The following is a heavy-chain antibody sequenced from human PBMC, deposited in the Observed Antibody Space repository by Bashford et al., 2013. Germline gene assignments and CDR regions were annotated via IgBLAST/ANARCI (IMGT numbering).Heavy chain of an antibody. CDR1: GGTFSSYA. Sequence: PSVKVSCKASGGTFSSYAISWVRQAPGQGLEWMGWINPNSGGTNYAQKFQGRVTMTRDTSISTAYMELSRLRSDDTAVYYCARSNYYDSSGYGYWGQGTLVTVSS. CDR2: INPNSGGT. J-gene: IGHJ4*02. D-gene: IGHD3-22*01. V-gene: IGHV1-2*02. CDR3: ARSNYYDSSGYGY.